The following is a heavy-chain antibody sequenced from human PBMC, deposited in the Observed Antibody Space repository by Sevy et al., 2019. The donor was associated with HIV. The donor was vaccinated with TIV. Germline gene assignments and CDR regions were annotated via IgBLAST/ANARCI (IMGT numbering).Heavy chain of an antibody. CDR2: INNDGGST. CDR3: ATSIEGSVYR. D-gene: IGHD3-16*02. CDR1: GFTFSSYW. V-gene: IGHV3-74*01. Sequence: GGSLRLSCAASGFTFSSYWMHWVRQAPGKGLVWVSLINNDGGSTTYADSVKGRFTISRDNAKNTLFLQMNSLRAEDTAVYYCATSIEGSVYRWGQGTLVTVSS. J-gene: IGHJ4*02.